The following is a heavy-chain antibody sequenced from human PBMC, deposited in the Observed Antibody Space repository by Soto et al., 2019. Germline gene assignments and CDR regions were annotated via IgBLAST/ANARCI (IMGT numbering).Heavy chain of an antibody. Sequence: PETLSLTRGGYGGSFSGYYWSLSRQPPGKGLEWIGEINHSGSTNYNPSLKIRVTISVDTSKNQFSLKLSSVTAADTAVYYCAEKFWSGYQFDYWGQRTLVTVSS. V-gene: IGHV4-34*01. CDR1: GGSFSGYY. D-gene: IGHD3-3*01. CDR3: AEKFWSGYQFDY. J-gene: IGHJ4*02. CDR2: INHSGST.